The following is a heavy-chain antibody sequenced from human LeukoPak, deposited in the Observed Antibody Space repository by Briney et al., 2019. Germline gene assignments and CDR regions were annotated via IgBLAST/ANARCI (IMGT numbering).Heavy chain of an antibody. CDR1: GGTLSSYA. CDR3: AREIDSSGYYYRFDY. D-gene: IGHD3-22*01. CDR2: IIPIFGTA. V-gene: IGHV1-69*13. Sequence: SVKVSCKASGGTLSSYAISWVRQAPGQGLEWMGGIIPIFGTANYAQKFQGRVTITADESTSTAYMELSSLRSEDTAVYYCAREIDSSGYYYRFDYWGQGTLVTVSS. J-gene: IGHJ4*02.